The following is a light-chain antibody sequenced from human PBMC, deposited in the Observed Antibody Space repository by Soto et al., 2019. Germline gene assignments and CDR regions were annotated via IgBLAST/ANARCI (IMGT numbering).Light chain of an antibody. Sequence: EIVLTQSPGTLSLSPGERATLSCRASQYLSSSYLVWYQQNPRQAPRLLIYAASSRATGIPDRFSGSGSATEYTLTSSRLETEDFAVYYCQQQGTFGQGTKLEIK. CDR3: QQQGT. CDR2: AAS. V-gene: IGKV3-20*01. J-gene: IGKJ2*01. CDR1: QYLSSSY.